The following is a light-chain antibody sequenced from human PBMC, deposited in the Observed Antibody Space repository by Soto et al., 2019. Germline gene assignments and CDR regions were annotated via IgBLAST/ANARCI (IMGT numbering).Light chain of an antibody. CDR2: DVT. CDR1: NGDVGAYNY. J-gene: IGLJ2*01. V-gene: IGLV2-14*03. CDR3: SSYTSTSTQV. Sequence: QSVLTQPASVSGSPGQSITISCTGTNGDVGAYNYVSWYQQHPGKVPKLMIYDVTNRPSGVSNRFSGSKSGNTASLTISGLQAEDEADYYCSSYTSTSTQVFGGGTKLTVL.